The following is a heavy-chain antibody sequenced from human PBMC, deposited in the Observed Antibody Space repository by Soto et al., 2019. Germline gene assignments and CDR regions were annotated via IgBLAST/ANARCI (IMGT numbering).Heavy chain of an antibody. J-gene: IGHJ4*02. D-gene: IGHD2-21*02. V-gene: IGHV3-23*01. CDR1: GFTFSSYA. CDR2: ISESGGST. CDR3: ARFGVGGDTDY. Sequence: EVQLLESGGGLVQPGGSLTLSCAASGFTFSSYAMSWVRQAPGKGLEWVSGISESGGSTYYADSVKGSFTISRDSSKSTLYLQMNSLSAEDTAVYYCARFGVGGDTDYWGQGTLVTVSS.